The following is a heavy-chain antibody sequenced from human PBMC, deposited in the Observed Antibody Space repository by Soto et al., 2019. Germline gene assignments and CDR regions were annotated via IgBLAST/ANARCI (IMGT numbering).Heavy chain of an antibody. CDR2: IYFSGIT. J-gene: IGHJ6*02. Sequence: SETLSLTCIISGGSVSDSLSYWGWIRQPPGKRPEWIGIIYFSGITSYNPSLKSRVTISADTSMNEFSLRLSSVTAADTAVYYCARLNGYCVSTGCHGYYGMDVWGQGTTVTVSS. D-gene: IGHD2-2*03. CDR1: GGSVSDSLSY. CDR3: ARLNGYCVSTGCHGYYGMDV. V-gene: IGHV4-39*01.